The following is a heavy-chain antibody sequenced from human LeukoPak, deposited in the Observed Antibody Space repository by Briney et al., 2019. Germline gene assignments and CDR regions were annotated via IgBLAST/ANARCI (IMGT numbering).Heavy chain of an antibody. Sequence: SVKVSCKASGGTFSSCAISWVRQAPGQGPEWMGGIIPIFGTANYAQKFQGRVTITADESTSTAYMELSSLRSEDTAVYYCARQIVQGIMRAKIDYWGQGTLVTVSS. CDR3: ARQIVQGIMRAKIDY. D-gene: IGHD1-26*01. CDR2: IIPIFGTA. V-gene: IGHV1-69*13. J-gene: IGHJ4*02. CDR1: GGTFSSCA.